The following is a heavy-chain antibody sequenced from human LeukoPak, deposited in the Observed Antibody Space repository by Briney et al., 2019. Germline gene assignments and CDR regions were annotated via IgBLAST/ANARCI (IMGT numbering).Heavy chain of an antibody. CDR1: GFTFSSYT. CDR3: STLTSRGLSDS. Sequence: GGSQRLSCAASGFTFSSYTMSWVRQAPGKGLEWVGRIKSKADGETIDYAAPVKGRFTFSRDDSKNMLYLQMNSLKSEDTAVYYCSTLTSRGLSDSWGQGTLVTVSS. J-gene: IGHJ4*02. D-gene: IGHD1-20*01. V-gene: IGHV3-15*01. CDR2: IKSKADGETI.